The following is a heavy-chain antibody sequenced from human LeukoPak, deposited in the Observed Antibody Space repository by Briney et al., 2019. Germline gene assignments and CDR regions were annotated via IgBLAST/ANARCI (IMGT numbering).Heavy chain of an antibody. Sequence: GGSLRLSCEASGFTFSSYAIRWVRQAPGTGLEWVSSIPGSGGATYYADSVRGRFSISRDSSKNTVYLQMNSLRAEDTAVYYCARDPTATYYFDYWGQGTLVTVSS. D-gene: IGHD5-12*01. J-gene: IGHJ4*02. CDR2: IPGSGGAT. CDR3: ARDPTATYYFDY. CDR1: GFTFSSYA. V-gene: IGHV3-23*01.